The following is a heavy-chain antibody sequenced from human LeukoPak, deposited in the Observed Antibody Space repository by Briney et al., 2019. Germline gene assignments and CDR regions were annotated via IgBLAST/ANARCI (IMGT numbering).Heavy chain of an antibody. CDR2: IIPIFGTA. CDR3: ARGIDSGSPPLGTFEI. D-gene: IGHD1-26*01. Sequence: GASVKVSCKASGGTFSSYAISWVRQAPGQGLEWMGGIIPIFGTANYAQNFQGRVTMTTDTSTSTAYMELRSLRSDDTAVFYCARGIDSGSPPLGTFEIWGQGTMVTVSS. J-gene: IGHJ3*02. CDR1: GGTFSSYA. V-gene: IGHV1-69*05.